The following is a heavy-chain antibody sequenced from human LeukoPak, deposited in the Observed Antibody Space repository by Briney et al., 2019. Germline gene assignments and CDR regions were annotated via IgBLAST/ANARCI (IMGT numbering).Heavy chain of an antibody. Sequence: SETLSLTCTVSGGSISSSSYYWGWIRQPPGKGLEWIGSIYYSGSTYYNPSLKSRVTISVDTSKNQFSLKLSSVTAADTAVYYCARDQEGGTLLYYMDVWGKGTTVTVSS. CDR1: GGSISSSSYY. V-gene: IGHV4-39*07. J-gene: IGHJ6*03. CDR3: ARDQEGGTLLYYMDV. D-gene: IGHD2-15*01. CDR2: IYYSGST.